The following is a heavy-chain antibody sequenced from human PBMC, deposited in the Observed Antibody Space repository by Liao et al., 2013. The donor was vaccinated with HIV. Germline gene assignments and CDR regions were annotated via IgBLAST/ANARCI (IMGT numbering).Heavy chain of an antibody. CDR1: GGSISTYY. J-gene: IGHJ4*02. CDR3: ARDMAIDY. Sequence: QVQLQESGPGLVKPSETLSLTCTVSGGSISTYYWSWIRQPPGKGLEWIGYIYYSGSTNSNASFKSRVTISVDTSKNHFSLKLSSVTAADTAVYYCARDMAIDYWGQGTLVTVSS. D-gene: IGHD5-24*01. V-gene: IGHV4-59*01. CDR2: IYYSGST.